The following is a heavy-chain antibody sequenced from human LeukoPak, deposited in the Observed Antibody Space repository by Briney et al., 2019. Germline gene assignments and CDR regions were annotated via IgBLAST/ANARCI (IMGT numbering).Heavy chain of an antibody. Sequence: HPGGSLRLSCVTSGFTLSSYWMHWVRQAPGKGLVWVSRINSDGSSATYADSVKGRFTISRDNAKNTLYLQMNSLRAEDTALYYCARSDSGLIDNWGQGTLVSVSS. J-gene: IGHJ4*02. D-gene: IGHD5-12*01. V-gene: IGHV3-74*01. CDR1: GFTLSSYW. CDR3: ARSDSGLIDN. CDR2: INSDGSSA.